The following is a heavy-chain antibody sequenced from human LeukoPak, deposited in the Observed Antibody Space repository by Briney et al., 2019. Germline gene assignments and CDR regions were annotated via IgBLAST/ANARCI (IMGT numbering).Heavy chain of an antibody. CDR3: ARGATAYFDY. D-gene: IGHD5-12*01. V-gene: IGHV6-1*01. J-gene: IGHJ4*02. CDR2: TYYRSTWYY. Sequence: SQTLSLTCAISGDSVSSNSVAWNWVRRSPSRGLEWLGGTYYRSTWYYDYAVSVKSRINISPDTSKNQFSLHLNSVTPEDSAVYYCARGATAYFDYWGQGTLVTVSS. CDR1: GDSVSSNSVA.